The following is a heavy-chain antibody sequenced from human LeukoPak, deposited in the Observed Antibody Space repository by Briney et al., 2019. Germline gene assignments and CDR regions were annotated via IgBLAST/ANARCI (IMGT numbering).Heavy chain of an antibody. J-gene: IGHJ5*02. Sequence: GESLKISCKGSGYSSTSYWIGWVRQMPGKGLEWMGIIYPGDSDTRYSPSFQGQVTISADKSISTAYLQWSSLKASDTAMYYCARGGDGAYCGGDCYVNWFDPWGQGTLVTVSS. CDR1: GYSSTSYW. D-gene: IGHD2-21*02. CDR3: ARGGDGAYCGGDCYVNWFDP. CDR2: IYPGDSDT. V-gene: IGHV5-51*01.